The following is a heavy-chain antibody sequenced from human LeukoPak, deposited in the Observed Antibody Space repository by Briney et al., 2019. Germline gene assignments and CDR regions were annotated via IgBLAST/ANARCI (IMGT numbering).Heavy chain of an antibody. CDR3: ASRIVVSPTAIETWFDS. Sequence: SETLSLTCAVSGASVSSSTYFWSWIRQPPGEGPEWLGSVSHSGATYYNPSLKSRVTISLDTSKNQITLTVTSVTVADTALYFCASRIVVSPTAIETWFDSWGQGTLVTVS. J-gene: IGHJ5*01. CDR1: GASVSSSTYF. V-gene: IGHV4-39*06. D-gene: IGHD2-2*01. CDR2: VSHSGAT.